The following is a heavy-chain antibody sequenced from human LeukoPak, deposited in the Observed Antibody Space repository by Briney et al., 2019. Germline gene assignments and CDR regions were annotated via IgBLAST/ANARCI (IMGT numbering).Heavy chain of an antibody. CDR1: GGSISSYY. Sequence: ASETLSLTCTVSGGSISSYYWSWIRQPPGKGLEWIGYIYYSGSTNYNPSLKSRVTISVDTSKNQFSLELSSVTAADTAVYYCASLSSSNDYYYYYMDVWGKGTTVTISS. V-gene: IGHV4-59*01. J-gene: IGHJ6*03. CDR2: IYYSGST. D-gene: IGHD6-13*01. CDR3: ASLSSSNDYYYYYMDV.